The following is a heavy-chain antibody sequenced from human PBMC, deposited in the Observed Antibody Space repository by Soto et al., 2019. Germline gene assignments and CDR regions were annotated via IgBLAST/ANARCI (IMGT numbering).Heavy chain of an antibody. J-gene: IGHJ6*02. V-gene: IGHV1-69*13. D-gene: IGHD2-15*01. CDR2: IIPIFGTA. CDR1: GGTFSSYA. Sequence: ASVKVSCKASGGTFSSYAISWVRQAPGQGLEWMGGIIPIFGTANYAQKFQGRVTITADESTSTAYMELSSLRSEDTAVYYCASLGERYCSGGSCYVPNYYYYYGMDVWGQGTTVTVSS. CDR3: ASLGERYCSGGSCYVPNYYYYYGMDV.